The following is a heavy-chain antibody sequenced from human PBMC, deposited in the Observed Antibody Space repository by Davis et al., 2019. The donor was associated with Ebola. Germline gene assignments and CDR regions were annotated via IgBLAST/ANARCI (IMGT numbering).Heavy chain of an antibody. J-gene: IGHJ4*02. CDR1: GFTFSSYA. D-gene: IGHD2-2*02. V-gene: IGHV3-53*01. CDR2: IYSGGST. Sequence: PGGSLRLSCAASGFTFSSYAMSWARQAPGKGLEWVSVIYSGGSTYYADSVKGRFTISRDNSKNTLYLQMNSLRAEDTAVYYCARRVVVPAAIPAAFDYWGQGTLVTVSS. CDR3: ARRVVVPAAIPAAFDY.